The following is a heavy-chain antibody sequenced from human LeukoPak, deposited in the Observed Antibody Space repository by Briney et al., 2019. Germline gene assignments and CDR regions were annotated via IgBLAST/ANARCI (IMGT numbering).Heavy chain of an antibody. CDR2: INPNSGGT. CDR3: ARQGERYYDIAPSGDYYGMDV. J-gene: IGHJ6*02. Sequence: ASVKVSCKASGYTFTGYYMHWVRQASGQGLEWMGWINPNSGGTNYAQKFQGWVTMTRDTSISTAYMELSRLRSDDTAVYYCARQGERYYDIAPSGDYYGMDVWGQGTTVTVSS. CDR1: GYTFTGYY. V-gene: IGHV1-2*04. D-gene: IGHD3-22*01.